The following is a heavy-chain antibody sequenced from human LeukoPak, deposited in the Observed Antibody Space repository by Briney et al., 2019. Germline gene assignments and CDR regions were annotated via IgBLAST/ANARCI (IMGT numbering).Heavy chain of an antibody. Sequence: SETLSLTCTVSGGSISSYYWSWIRQPPGKGLEWIGSIYYSGSTYYNPSLKSRVTISVDTSKNQFSLKLSSVTAADTAVYYCAREQYLYYYDSSGYGHWFDPWGQGTLVTVSS. CDR3: AREQYLYYYDSSGYGHWFDP. CDR2: IYYSGST. CDR1: GGSISSYY. V-gene: IGHV4-39*07. J-gene: IGHJ5*02. D-gene: IGHD3-22*01.